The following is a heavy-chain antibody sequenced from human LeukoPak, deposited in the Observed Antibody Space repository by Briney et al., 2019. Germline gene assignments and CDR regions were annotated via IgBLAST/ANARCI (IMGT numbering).Heavy chain of an antibody. D-gene: IGHD3-3*02. CDR2: IYYSGIT. CDR3: ARDSKENWFDP. CDR1: GGSISSYY. V-gene: IGHV4-59*01. Sequence: SETLSLTCTVSGGSISSYYWSWIRQPPGKGLEWIGYIYYSGITNYNPSLKSRVTISVDTSKNQFSLKLSSVTAADTAVYYCARDSKENWFDPWGQGTLVTVSS. J-gene: IGHJ5*02.